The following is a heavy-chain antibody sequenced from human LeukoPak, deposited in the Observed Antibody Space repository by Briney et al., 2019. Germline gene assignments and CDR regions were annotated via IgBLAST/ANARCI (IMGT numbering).Heavy chain of an antibody. Sequence: GGSLRLSCAASGFTFSDYYMSWIRQAPGKGLEWVSYISSSGSTIYYADSVKGRFTISRDNAKNSLYLQMNSLRAEDTAVYYCARDGSSSSHDAFDIWGQGTMVTVSS. V-gene: IGHV3-11*01. CDR2: ISSSGSTI. D-gene: IGHD6-13*01. J-gene: IGHJ3*02. CDR1: GFTFSDYY. CDR3: ARDGSSSSHDAFDI.